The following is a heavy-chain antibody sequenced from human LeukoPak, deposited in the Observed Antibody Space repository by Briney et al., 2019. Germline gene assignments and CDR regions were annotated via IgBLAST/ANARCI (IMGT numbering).Heavy chain of an antibody. V-gene: IGHV3-74*01. D-gene: IGHD3-16*01. Sequence: GGSLRLSCAASGFVFSSYWMHWVRQVPGRGLVWVSRIYTDGSYTNYADSVKCRFTISRDNAKNTLSLHMNSLRAEDMGVYYCARGDDESLDHWGQGTLVTVSS. CDR1: GFVFSSYW. CDR2: IYTDGSYT. J-gene: IGHJ4*02. CDR3: ARGDDESLDH.